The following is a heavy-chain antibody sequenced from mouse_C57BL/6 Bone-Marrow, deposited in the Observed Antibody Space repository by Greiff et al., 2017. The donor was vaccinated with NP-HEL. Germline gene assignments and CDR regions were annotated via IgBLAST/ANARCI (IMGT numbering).Heavy chain of an antibody. D-gene: IGHD1-1*01. V-gene: IGHV1-69*01. Sequence: VQLQQPGAELVMPGASVKLSCKASGYTFTSYWMHWVKQRPGQGLEWIGEIDPSDSYTNYNKKFKGKSTLTVDKSSSTAYMQLSSLTAEDSAVYYCARSHYYGSSFYAMDYWDQGTSVTVSS. CDR1: GYTFTSYW. J-gene: IGHJ4*01. CDR3: ARSHYYGSSFYAMDY. CDR2: IDPSDSYT.